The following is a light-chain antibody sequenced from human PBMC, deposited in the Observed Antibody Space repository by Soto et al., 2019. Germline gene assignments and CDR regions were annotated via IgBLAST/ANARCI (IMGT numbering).Light chain of an antibody. CDR1: RTVASVY. J-gene: IGKJ5*01. V-gene: IGKV3-20*01. CDR3: QMYTSSSIT. Sequence: ETVLTQSPGTLSLSPGERSTLSCRASRTVASVYLAWYQQKPGQAPRLLIYVTSNRATGTPDRFSGSGSGTDFTLTIDSLEPEDFAIYYCQMYTSSSITFGQGTRLEIK. CDR2: VTS.